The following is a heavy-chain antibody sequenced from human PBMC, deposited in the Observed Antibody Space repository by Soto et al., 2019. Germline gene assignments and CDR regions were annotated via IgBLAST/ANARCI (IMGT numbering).Heavy chain of an antibody. J-gene: IGHJ3*02. V-gene: IGHV3-15*01. CDR2: IKRKTDGETT. Sequence: GGSLRLSCAASGFTFSNVWMTWIRQAPGKGLEWVGRIKRKTDGETTDYGAPVKGRFTVSRDDSKNTLYLQMNSLKTEDTGLYYCATSEWNDAFDIWGHGTMVTVSS. CDR1: GFTFSNVW. CDR3: ATSEWNDAFDI. D-gene: IGHD3-3*01.